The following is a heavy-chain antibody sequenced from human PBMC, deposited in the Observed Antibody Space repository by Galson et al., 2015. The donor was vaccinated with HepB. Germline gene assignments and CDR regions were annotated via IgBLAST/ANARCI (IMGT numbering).Heavy chain of an antibody. J-gene: IGHJ3*02. D-gene: IGHD3-3*01. CDR2: FDPEDGET. CDR3: ATDQALTTIVGVVPLAFDI. V-gene: IGHV1-24*01. Sequence: SVKVSCKVSGYTLTELSMHWVRQAPGKGLEWMGGFDPEDGETIYAQKFQGRVTMTEDTSTDTAYMELSSLRSEDTAVYYCATDQALTTIVGVVPLAFDIWGQGTMVTVSS. CDR1: GYTLTELS.